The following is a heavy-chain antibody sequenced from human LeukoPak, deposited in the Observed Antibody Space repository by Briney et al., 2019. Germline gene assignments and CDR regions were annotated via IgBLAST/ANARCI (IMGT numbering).Heavy chain of an antibody. CDR1: GYTFTSYG. V-gene: IGHV1-18*01. Sequence: ASVKVSCKASGYTFTSYGLSWVRQAPGQGLEWMGWISGYNGNTNYARKFQGRVTITADESTSTAYMELSSLRSEDTAVYYCASWTTVTSGTAPYYYYNDVWGKGTTVTISS. CDR2: ISGYNGNT. J-gene: IGHJ6*03. D-gene: IGHD4-17*01. CDR3: ASWTTVTSGTAPYYYYNDV.